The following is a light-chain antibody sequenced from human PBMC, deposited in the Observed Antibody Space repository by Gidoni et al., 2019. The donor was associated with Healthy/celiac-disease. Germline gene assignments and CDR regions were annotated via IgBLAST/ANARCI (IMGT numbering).Light chain of an antibody. CDR3: QQRSNWPIT. Sequence: EILLTQSPATLSLSPGERATLSCRASQSVSSYLAWYQQKPGQAPRLLIYDASNRATGIPARFSGSGSGTDFTLTISSLKPEDFAVYYCQQRSNWPITFGQGTRLEIK. CDR1: QSVSSY. J-gene: IGKJ5*01. CDR2: DAS. V-gene: IGKV3-11*01.